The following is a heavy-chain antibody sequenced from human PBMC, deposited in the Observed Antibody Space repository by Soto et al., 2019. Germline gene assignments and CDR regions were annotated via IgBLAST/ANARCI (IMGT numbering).Heavy chain of an antibody. Sequence: SVKVSCKASGGTFSSYAISWVRQAPGQGLEWMGGIIPIFGTANYAQKFQGRVTITADKSTSTAYMELSSLRSEDTAVYYCARRLLVGATYYYGLDVWGQGTTVTVSS. CDR1: GGTFSSYA. D-gene: IGHD1-26*01. J-gene: IGHJ6*02. CDR2: IIPIFGTA. V-gene: IGHV1-69*06. CDR3: ARRLLVGATYYYGLDV.